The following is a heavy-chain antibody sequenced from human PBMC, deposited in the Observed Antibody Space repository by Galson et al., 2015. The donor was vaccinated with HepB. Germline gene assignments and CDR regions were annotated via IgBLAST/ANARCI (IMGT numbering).Heavy chain of an antibody. CDR3: ARGPTEYYYDSSGRKYFHH. J-gene: IGHJ1*01. CDR2: INPSSGST. D-gene: IGHD3-22*01. Sequence: SVKVSCKAPGGTFSSYAISWVRQAPGQGLEWMGIINPSSGSTTYAQKFQGRVSMTRDTSTSTVHMELGSLRSEDTALYYCARGPTEYYYDSSGRKYFHHWGQGTLVTVSS. V-gene: IGHV1-46*01. CDR1: GGTFSSYA.